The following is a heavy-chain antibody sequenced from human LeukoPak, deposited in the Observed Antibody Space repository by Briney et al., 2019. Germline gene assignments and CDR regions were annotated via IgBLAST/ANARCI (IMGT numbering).Heavy chain of an antibody. V-gene: IGHV3-23*01. CDR2: ISGSGGST. J-gene: IGHJ4*02. D-gene: IGHD5-18*01. CDR3: ARTRGYSYGRLDY. CDR1: GFTFSSYA. Sequence: GGSLRLSCAASGFTFSSYAMSWVRQAPGKGLEWVSAISGSGGSTYYADSVKGRFTISRDNSKNTLYLQMNSLRAEDTAVYYCARTRGYSYGRLDYWGQGTLVTVSS.